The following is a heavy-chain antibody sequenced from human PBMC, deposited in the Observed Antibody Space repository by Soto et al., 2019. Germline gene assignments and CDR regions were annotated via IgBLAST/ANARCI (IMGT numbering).Heavy chain of an antibody. CDR1: GFG. V-gene: IGHV1-18*01. J-gene: IGHJ4*02. CDR3: SRPGTSIDY. Sequence: QVQLVQSGAEVKKPGASVKVSCKASGFGISWVRQAPGQGLEWMGWISAYNGNTNYAQNFQGRVTMTTDTSTSTAYMELRSLISDYTALYYCSRPGTSIDYWGQGTLGTVSS. CDR2: ISAYNGNT. D-gene: IGHD3-10*01.